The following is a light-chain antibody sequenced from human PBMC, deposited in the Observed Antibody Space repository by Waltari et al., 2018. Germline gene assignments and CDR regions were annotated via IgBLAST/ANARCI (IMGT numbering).Light chain of an antibody. V-gene: IGLV2-23*02. Sequence: QSALTQPASVSGSPGQSITISCTGTSSDVGSYNLVSWYQQHPGKAPKFMIYEVTKRPSVISSRFSRSKSGNTASLTISGLQAEDEADYYCCSYAGSSTFRVFGGGTKLTVL. CDR1: SSDVGSYNL. CDR2: EVT. CDR3: CSYAGSSTFRV. J-gene: IGLJ3*02.